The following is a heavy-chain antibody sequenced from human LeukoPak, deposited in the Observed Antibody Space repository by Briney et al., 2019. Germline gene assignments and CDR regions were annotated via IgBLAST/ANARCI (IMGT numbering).Heavy chain of an antibody. J-gene: IGHJ5*02. CDR3: ARDSGGYVRWFDP. CDR2: ISSSGSTI. CDR1: GFTFSDYY. D-gene: IGHD2-15*01. V-gene: IGHV3-11*01. Sequence: GGSLRLSCAASGFTFSDYYMSWIRHAPGKGLEWVSYISSSGSTIYYADSVKGRFTISRDNAKKSLYLQMNSLRAADTAVYYCARDSGGYVRWFDPWGQGTLVTVSS.